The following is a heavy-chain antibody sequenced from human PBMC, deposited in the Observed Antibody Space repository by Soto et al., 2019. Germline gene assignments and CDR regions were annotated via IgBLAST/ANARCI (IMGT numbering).Heavy chain of an antibody. CDR3: ASPGTDSSGYYFDY. D-gene: IGHD5-18*01. J-gene: IGHJ4*02. Sequence: SETLSLTCTVSGGSISSYYWSWIRQPPGKGLEWIGYIYYSGSTNYNPSLKSRVTISVDTSKNQFSLKLSSVTAADTAVYYCASPGTDSSGYYFDYWGQGTLVTVSS. V-gene: IGHV4-59*01. CDR1: GGSISSYY. CDR2: IYYSGST.